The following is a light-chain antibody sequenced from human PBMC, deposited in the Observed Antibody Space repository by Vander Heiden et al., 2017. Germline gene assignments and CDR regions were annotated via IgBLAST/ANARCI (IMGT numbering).Light chain of an antibody. CDR3: QQSYSTPPT. CDR1: QSISSY. Sequence: DIQMTQSPSSLSASVGDRVTITCRASQSISSYLNWYQQEPGKAPKLLIYAASSLQSGVPSRVRGRGSGTDFTLTISRLQPEDFATYYCQQSYSTPPTFGQGTKLEIK. J-gene: IGKJ2*01. V-gene: IGKV1-39*01. CDR2: AAS.